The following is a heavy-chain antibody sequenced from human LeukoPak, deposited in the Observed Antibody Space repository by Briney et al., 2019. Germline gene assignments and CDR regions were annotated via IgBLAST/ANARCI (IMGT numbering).Heavy chain of an antibody. CDR2: IYYSGST. CDR3: AIMGTGDY. D-gene: IGHD1-1*01. V-gene: IGHV4-39*07. Sequence: SETLSLTCTVSGGSISSSSYYWGWIRQPPGKGLEWIGSIYYSGSTYHNPSLKSRVTISVDTSKNQFSLKLSSVTAADTAVYYCAIMGTGDYWGQGTLVTVSS. J-gene: IGHJ4*02. CDR1: GGSISSSSYY.